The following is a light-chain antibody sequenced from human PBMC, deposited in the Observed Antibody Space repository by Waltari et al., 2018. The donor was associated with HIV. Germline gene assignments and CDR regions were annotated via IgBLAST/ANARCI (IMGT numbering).Light chain of an antibody. CDR2: GAS. CDR3: QQYNNWPPYT. V-gene: IGKV3-15*01. J-gene: IGKJ2*01. Sequence: EIVMTQSPATLSVSPGERATPSCRASQSVSSNLAWYQQKPDQAPRLLIYGASTRATGIPARFSGSGSGTEFTLTISRLQSEDFAVYYCQQYNNWPPYTFGQGTKLEIK. CDR1: QSVSSN.